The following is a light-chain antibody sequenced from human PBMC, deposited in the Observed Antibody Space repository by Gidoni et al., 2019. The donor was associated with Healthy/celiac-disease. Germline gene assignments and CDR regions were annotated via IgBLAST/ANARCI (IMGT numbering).Light chain of an antibody. CDR1: SSNLGSNT. CDR2: SNN. V-gene: IGLV1-44*01. Sequence: QSVLTQPPSASGTPGQRVTNSCSGSSSNLGSNTVNWYQHLPGTAPKLLIYSNNQRPSGVPDRFSGSKSGTSASLAISGLQSEDEADYYCAAWDDSLNGPVFGGGTKLTVL. CDR3: AAWDDSLNGPV. J-gene: IGLJ2*01.